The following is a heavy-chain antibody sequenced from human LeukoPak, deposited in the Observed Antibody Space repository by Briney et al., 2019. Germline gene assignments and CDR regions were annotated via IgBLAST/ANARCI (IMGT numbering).Heavy chain of an antibody. CDR1: GFTSSDYS. CDR2: ISSASRTI. Sequence: GGSLRLPCAVSGFTSSDYSMNWVRQAPGKGLEWVSYISSASRTIKYADFVRGRFTVSRDNAKKSLHLQMNRLTTEDTAVYFCVRDVGRFYYDSTGEDYWGQGTLVTVSS. J-gene: IGHJ4*02. CDR3: VRDVGRFYYDSTGEDY. V-gene: IGHV3-48*04. D-gene: IGHD3-22*01.